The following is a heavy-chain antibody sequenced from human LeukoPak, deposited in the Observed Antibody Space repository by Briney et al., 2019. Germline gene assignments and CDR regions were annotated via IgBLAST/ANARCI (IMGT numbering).Heavy chain of an antibody. J-gene: IGHJ2*01. Sequence: SETLSLTCAVSGGSISSYYWSWIRQPPGKGLEWIGYIYSSGSTNYNPSLKGRVTISVDTSKNQFSLKLSSVTAADTAVYYCARHSRAVSYSSSSEYFDLWGRGTLVTVSS. CDR3: ARHSRAVSYSSSSEYFDL. V-gene: IGHV4-59*01. CDR1: GGSISSYY. CDR2: IYSSGST. D-gene: IGHD6-6*01.